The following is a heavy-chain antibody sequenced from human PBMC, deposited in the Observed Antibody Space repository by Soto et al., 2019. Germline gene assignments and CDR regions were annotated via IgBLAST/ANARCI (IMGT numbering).Heavy chain of an antibody. D-gene: IGHD1-1*01. J-gene: IGHJ4*02. V-gene: IGHV4-61*08. CDR3: AGAPLDATGARWDH. Sequence: SETLSLTCTVSGDSASSGEYYWTWIRQPPGKELEWIGYIFYNGKTDYNPSLESRVTISADTAKNQFSLKLTSMIAADTAVYHCAGAPLDATGARWDHWGQGILVTVSS. CDR1: GDSASSGEYY. CDR2: IFYNGKT.